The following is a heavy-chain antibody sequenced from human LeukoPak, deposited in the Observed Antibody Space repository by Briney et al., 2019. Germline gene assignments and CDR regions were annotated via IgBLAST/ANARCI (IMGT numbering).Heavy chain of an antibody. V-gene: IGHV4-59*01. D-gene: IGHD2-2*01. CDR1: GGSISSYY. CDR2: IYYSGST. J-gene: IGHJ5*02. CDR3: ARGGVVVPAAMYNWFDP. Sequence: PSETLSLTCTVSGGSISSYYWSWIRQPPGKGLEWIGYIYYSGSTNYNPSLKSRVTISVDTSKNQFSLKLSSVTAADTAVYYSARGGVVVPAAMYNWFDPWGQGTPVTVSS.